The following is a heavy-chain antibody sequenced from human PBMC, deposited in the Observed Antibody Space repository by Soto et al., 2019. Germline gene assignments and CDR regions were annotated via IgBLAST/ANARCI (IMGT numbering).Heavy chain of an antibody. J-gene: IGHJ5*02. Sequence: QVQLVQSGAEVKKPGSSVKVSCKASGGTFSSYAISWVRQAPGQGLEWMGGIIPIFGTANYAQKFQGRVTITADESTSTAYMELGSLRSEDTAVYYCAREYMAPGHGWFDPWGQGTLVTVSS. V-gene: IGHV1-69*01. CDR2: IIPIFGTA. CDR3: AREYMAPGHGWFDP. D-gene: IGHD3-10*01. CDR1: GGTFSSYA.